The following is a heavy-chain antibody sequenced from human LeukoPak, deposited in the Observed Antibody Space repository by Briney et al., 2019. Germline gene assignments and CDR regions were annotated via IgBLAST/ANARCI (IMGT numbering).Heavy chain of an antibody. D-gene: IGHD6-13*01. CDR2: IYYSGST. J-gene: IGHJ5*02. CDR1: GGFISSSSYY. Sequence: SETLSLTCTVSGGFISSSSYYWGWIRQPPGKGLEWIGSIYYSGSTYYNPSLKGRVTISVDTSKNQFSLKLSSVTAADTAVYYCAGHKQQLGWFDPWGQGTLVTVSS. CDR3: AGHKQQLGWFDP. V-gene: IGHV4-39*01.